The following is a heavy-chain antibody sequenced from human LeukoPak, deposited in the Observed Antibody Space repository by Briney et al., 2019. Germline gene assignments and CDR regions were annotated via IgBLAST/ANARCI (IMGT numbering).Heavy chain of an antibody. V-gene: IGHV3-30*03. CDR3: ATTWGSSGSFDY. Sequence: GGSLRLSCAASGFTFSSYGMHWVRQAPGKGLEWVAVISYDGSNKYYADSVKGRFTISRDNSKNTLYLQMNSLRAEDTAVYYCATTWGSSGSFDYWGQGTLVTVSS. J-gene: IGHJ4*02. D-gene: IGHD6-19*01. CDR1: GFTFSSYG. CDR2: ISYDGSNK.